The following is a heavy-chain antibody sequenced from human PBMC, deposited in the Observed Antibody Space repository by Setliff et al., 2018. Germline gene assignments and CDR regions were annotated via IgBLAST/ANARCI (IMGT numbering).Heavy chain of an antibody. CDR2: INPNSGGA. Sequence: ASVKVSCKASGYTFAGYYMHWVRQAPGQGLEWMGWINPNSGGANYAQKFQGRVTMTRDTSISTGYMELSRLRSDDTAVYYCARDLVPFIWGQGTAVTVFS. J-gene: IGHJ6*02. CDR3: ARDLVPFI. CDR1: GYTFAGYY. V-gene: IGHV1-2*02.